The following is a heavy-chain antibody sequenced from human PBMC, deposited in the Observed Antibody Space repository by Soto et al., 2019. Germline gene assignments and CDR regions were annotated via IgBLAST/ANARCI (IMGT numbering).Heavy chain of an antibody. CDR3: ARGKIDSGWNHFDY. CDR2: ISAGNVNT. V-gene: IGHV1-3*01. D-gene: IGHD6-25*01. J-gene: IGHJ4*02. CDR1: GYTFISYT. Sequence: QVQLVQSGAEVKKPGASVKVSCKAFGYTFISYTMHWVRQAPGQSLEWMGWISAGNVNTKYSQKFQGRVTIIRDTSASTAYMELSSLRSEDTAVYYCARGKIDSGWNHFDYWGQGTLVTVSS.